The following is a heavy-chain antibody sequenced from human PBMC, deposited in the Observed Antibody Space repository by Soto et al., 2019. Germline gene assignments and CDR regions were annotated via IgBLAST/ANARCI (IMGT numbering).Heavy chain of an antibody. CDR2: INHSGRT. CDR3: AALRYSNFDY. V-gene: IGHV4-34*01. CDR1: GGSFSGYY. J-gene: IGHJ4*02. Sequence: QVQLQQWGAGLLKPSETLSLTCAVYGGSFSGYYWSWIRQPPGKGLEWIGEINHSGRTNYNPSLKSRVTISVDTSKNQFSLKLSSVTAADTAVYYCAALRYSNFDYWGQGTLVTVSS. D-gene: IGHD6-13*01.